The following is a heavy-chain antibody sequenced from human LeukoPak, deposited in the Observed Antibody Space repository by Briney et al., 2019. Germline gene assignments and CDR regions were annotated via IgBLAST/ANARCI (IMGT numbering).Heavy chain of an antibody. CDR1: GFTFSSYW. J-gene: IGHJ4*02. Sequence: PGGSLRLSCAASGFTFSSYWMHWVRQAPGKGLVWVSRINSDGSSTTYADSVKGRFTISRDNAKNTLYLQMNSLRAEDTAAYYCAKGRRDGHNFDFDYWGQGTLVTVSS. CDR2: INSDGSST. D-gene: IGHD5-24*01. V-gene: IGHV3-74*01. CDR3: AKGRRDGHNFDFDY.